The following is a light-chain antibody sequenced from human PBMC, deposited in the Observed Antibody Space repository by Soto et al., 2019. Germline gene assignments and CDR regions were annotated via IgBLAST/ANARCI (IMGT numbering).Light chain of an antibody. CDR2: GAS. CDR3: QQTYNFPFT. CDR1: QSITKS. J-gene: IGKJ3*01. Sequence: DIQMTQSPSSLSAAIGDRVTITCRPSQSITKSLNWYQHKPGKAPSLLIYGASTLQSGVPSRFSGSGSGTDFTLTISSLAPEDSATYYCQQTYNFPFTFGPGTKVDVK. V-gene: IGKV1-39*01.